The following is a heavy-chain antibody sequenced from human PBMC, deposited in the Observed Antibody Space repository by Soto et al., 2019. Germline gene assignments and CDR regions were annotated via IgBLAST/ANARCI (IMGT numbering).Heavy chain of an antibody. Sequence: PGGSLRLSCAASGFTFSSYAMSWVRQAPGKGLEWVSAISGSGGSTYYADSVKGRFTISRDNSKNTLYLQMNSLRAEDTAVYYCAKGGQRITMIVVVIAGDDAFDIWGQGTMVTVSS. V-gene: IGHV3-23*01. CDR3: AKGGQRITMIVVVIAGDDAFDI. CDR1: GFTFSSYA. CDR2: ISGSGGST. J-gene: IGHJ3*02. D-gene: IGHD3-22*01.